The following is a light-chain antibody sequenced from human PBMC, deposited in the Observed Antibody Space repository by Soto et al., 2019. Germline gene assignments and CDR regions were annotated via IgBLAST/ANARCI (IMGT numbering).Light chain of an antibody. V-gene: IGKV3-20*01. Sequence: EIVLTQSPGTLSLSPGERATLSCRASQSVSSTHLSWYQQKPGQAPRLLIYAASSRETGIPDRFSGSGSGTDFTLTISRLEPEDFAVYYCEQYDSSPYTFGQGTKLEIK. CDR2: AAS. CDR3: EQYDSSPYT. J-gene: IGKJ2*01. CDR1: QSVSSTH.